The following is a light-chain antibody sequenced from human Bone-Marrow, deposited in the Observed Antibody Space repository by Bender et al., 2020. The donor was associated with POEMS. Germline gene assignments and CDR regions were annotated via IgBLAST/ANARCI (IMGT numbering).Light chain of an antibody. J-gene: IGLJ2*01. V-gene: IGLV2-14*03. CDR2: DVN. Sequence: QSALTQPASLSGSPGQSITISCTGTSSDIGTYNYVSWYQHHPGKAPKLMIYDVNNRPSGISNRFSGSKSGNTASLTISGLQAEDEADYYCSSYTKSTTLVFGGGTRLTVL. CDR1: SSDIGTYNY. CDR3: SSYTKSTTLV.